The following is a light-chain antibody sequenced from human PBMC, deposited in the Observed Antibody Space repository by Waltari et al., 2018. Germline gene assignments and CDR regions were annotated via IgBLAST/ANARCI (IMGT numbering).Light chain of an antibody. CDR2: VNSDCSQ. Sequence: QLVLTQSPSASASLRASIKLTCTLSSAHSSNVIAWLQQQPEKGPRFLMKVNSDCSQRKGHEIPDVFSGDCSGSERYLSISSIQSEDEADYFCQTGGHDTWVFGGGTKLTVL. V-gene: IGLV4-69*01. J-gene: IGLJ3*02. CDR1: SAHSSNV. CDR3: QTGGHDTWV.